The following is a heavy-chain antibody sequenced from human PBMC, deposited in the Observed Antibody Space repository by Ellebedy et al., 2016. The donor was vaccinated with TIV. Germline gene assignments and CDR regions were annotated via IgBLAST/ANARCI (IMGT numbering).Heavy chain of an antibody. V-gene: IGHV4-39*07. CDR1: GGSISSSSYY. CDR2: IYYSGST. D-gene: IGHD1-26*01. J-gene: IGHJ4*02. CDR3: AAEGELLRDWVY. Sequence: MPSETLSLTCTVSGGSISSSSYYWSWIRQPPGKGLEWIGSIYYSGSTYYNPSLKSRVTISVDTSKNQFSLKLSSVTAADTAVYYCAAEGELLRDWVYWGQGTLVTVSS.